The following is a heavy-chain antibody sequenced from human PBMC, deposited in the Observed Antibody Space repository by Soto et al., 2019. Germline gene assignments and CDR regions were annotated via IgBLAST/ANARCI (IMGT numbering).Heavy chain of an antibody. Sequence: QVQLVESGGGVVQPGRSLRLSCAASGFTFSSYGMHWVRQAPGKGLEWVAVIWYDGSTKYYGDSVKGRFTISRDNSKNTLFRQMNSLRAEDTAVYHCARYGGHSLDYWGQGALVTVSS. CDR1: GFTFSSYG. CDR3: ARYGGHSLDY. V-gene: IGHV3-33*01. D-gene: IGHD2-21*02. J-gene: IGHJ4*02. CDR2: IWYDGSTK.